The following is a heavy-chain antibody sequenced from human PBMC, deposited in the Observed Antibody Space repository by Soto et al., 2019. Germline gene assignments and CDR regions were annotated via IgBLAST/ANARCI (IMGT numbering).Heavy chain of an antibody. CDR3: ARQEGGSDYREDLEH. V-gene: IGHV4-39*01. J-gene: IGHJ1*01. CDR1: GGSISTGGYY. D-gene: IGHD5-12*01. Sequence: PSETLSLTCTVSGGSISTGGYYWSWIRQHPGKGLEWIGSIYYSGSTYYNPSLKSRVTISVDTSKNQFSLKLSSVTAADTAVYYCARQEGGSDYREDLEHWGKGTLVTVSS. CDR2: IYYSGST.